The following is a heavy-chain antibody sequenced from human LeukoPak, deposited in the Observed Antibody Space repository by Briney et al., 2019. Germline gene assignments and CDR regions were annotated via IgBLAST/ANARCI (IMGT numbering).Heavy chain of an antibody. CDR2: INPNSGGT. CDR3: ARTSWSGYSYGYGHDAFDI. Sequence: ASVKVSCKASGYTFTGYYMHWVRQAPGQGLEWMGWINPNSGGTNYARKFQGRVTMTRDTSISTAYMELSRLRSDDMAVYYCARTSWSGYSYGYGHDAFDIWGQGTMVTVSS. J-gene: IGHJ3*02. D-gene: IGHD5-18*01. V-gene: IGHV1-2*02. CDR1: GYTFTGYY.